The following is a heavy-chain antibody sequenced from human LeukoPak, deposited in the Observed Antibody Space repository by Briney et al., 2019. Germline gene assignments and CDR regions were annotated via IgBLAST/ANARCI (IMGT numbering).Heavy chain of an antibody. Sequence: GGSLRLSCAASGFTFSSYGMHWVGQAPGKGLEWVAVIWYDGSNKYYADSVKGRFTISRDNSKNTLYLQMNSLRAEDTAMYYCARERIGSRDGYNRLDYWGQGALVTVSS. J-gene: IGHJ4*02. D-gene: IGHD5-24*01. CDR1: GFTFSSYG. V-gene: IGHV3-33*01. CDR2: IWYDGSNK. CDR3: ARERIGSRDGYNRLDY.